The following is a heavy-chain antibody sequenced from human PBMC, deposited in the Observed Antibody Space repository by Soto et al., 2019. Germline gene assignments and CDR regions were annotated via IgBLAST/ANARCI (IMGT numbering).Heavy chain of an antibody. Sequence: PGGSLRVSCAASGFSFSNYAMNWVRQAPGKGLEWVSVITSGDSTYYADSVRGRFTISRDISKSTLYLQMNSLRAEDTAVYFCARAGKNAYDSYFDYSAQGTPVTVTS. V-gene: IGHV3-23*01. J-gene: IGHJ4*02. D-gene: IGHD5-12*01. CDR3: ARAGKNAYDSYFDY. CDR1: GFSFSNYA. CDR2: ITSGDST.